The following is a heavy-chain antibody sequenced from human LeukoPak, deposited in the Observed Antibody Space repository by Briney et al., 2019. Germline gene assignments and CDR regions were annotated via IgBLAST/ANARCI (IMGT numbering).Heavy chain of an antibody. V-gene: IGHV4-39*07. Sequence: SETLSLTCTVSGGSISSSSYYWGWIRQPPGKGLEWIGSIYYSGSTYYNPSLKSRVTISVDTSKNQFSLKLSSVTAADTAVYYCARDMVDTAMVNVLYYYYYYMDVWGKGTTVTVSS. J-gene: IGHJ6*03. CDR1: GGSISSSSYY. D-gene: IGHD5-18*01. CDR2: IYYSGST. CDR3: ARDMVDTAMVNVLYYYYYYMDV.